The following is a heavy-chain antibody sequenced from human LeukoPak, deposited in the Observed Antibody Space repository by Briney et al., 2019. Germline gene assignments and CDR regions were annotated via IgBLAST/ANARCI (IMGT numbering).Heavy chain of an antibody. CDR1: GFTFSDHY. CDR2: TRNKANSYTT. Sequence: GGSLRLSCAASGFTFSDHYMDWVRQAPGKGLEWVGRTRNKANSYTTEYAASVKGRFTISRDDSKNSLYLQMNSLTTEDTAVYYCARGSWVATNLPDWGQGTLVTVSS. CDR3: ARGSWVATNLPD. V-gene: IGHV3-72*01. J-gene: IGHJ4*02. D-gene: IGHD5-12*01.